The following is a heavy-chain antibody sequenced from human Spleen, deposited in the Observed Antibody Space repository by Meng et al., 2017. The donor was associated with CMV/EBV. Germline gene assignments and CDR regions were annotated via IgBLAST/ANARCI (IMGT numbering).Heavy chain of an antibody. Sequence: SETLSLTCTVPGGSISSYFWTWIRQPPGKGLEWIGYIYYSGSTNYNPSLESRVTISADPSTNQFSLHLSPVTATDTAVYYCARGLYNWDDLTFDYWGQGMLVTVSS. V-gene: IGHV4-59*01. CDR2: IYYSGST. CDR1: GGSISSYF. D-gene: IGHD1-20*01. J-gene: IGHJ4*02. CDR3: ARGLYNWDDLTFDY.